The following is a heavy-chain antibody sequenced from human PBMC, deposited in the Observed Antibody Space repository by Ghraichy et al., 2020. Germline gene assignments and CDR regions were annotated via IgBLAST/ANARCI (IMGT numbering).Heavy chain of an antibody. CDR1: GFTFSDYA. D-gene: IGHD1-14*01. CDR3: AKKARTGRTSYDYYGLDD. Sequence: ETLYLTCAASGFTFSDYAMNWVRQAPGKGLEWVSSISASAVTTFYADSVKGRFTISRDNSRNTLYLQMNSLRAEASAIFYCAKKARTGRTSYDYYGLDDWAQGTPVTFSS. CDR2: ISASAVTT. V-gene: IGHV3-23*01. J-gene: IGHJ6*02.